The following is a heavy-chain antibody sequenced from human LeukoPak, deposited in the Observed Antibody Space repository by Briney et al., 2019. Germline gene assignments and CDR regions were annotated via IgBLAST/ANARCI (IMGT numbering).Heavy chain of an antibody. Sequence: PSETLSLTCAVSGGSISSSNWWSWVRQPPGKGLEWIGEIYHSGSTNYNPSLKSRVTISVDKSKNQFSLKLSSVTAADTAVYYCARFANSGYDYVIGPRFDHWGQGTLVTVSS. CDR1: GGSISSSNW. J-gene: IGHJ4*02. CDR2: IYHSGST. D-gene: IGHD5-12*01. V-gene: IGHV4-4*02. CDR3: ARFANSGYDYVIGPRFDH.